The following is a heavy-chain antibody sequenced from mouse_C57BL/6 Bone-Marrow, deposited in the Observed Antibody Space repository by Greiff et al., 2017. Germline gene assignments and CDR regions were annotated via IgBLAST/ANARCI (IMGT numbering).Heavy chain of an antibody. V-gene: IGHV5-16*01. D-gene: IGHD3-2*02. Sequence: EVKLMESEGGLVQPGSSMKLSCTASGFTFSDYYMAWVRQVPEKGLEWVANINYDGSSTYYLDSLKSRFIISRDNAKNILYLQMSSLKSEDTATYYCARESQTAQATGAMDYWGQGTSVTVSS. J-gene: IGHJ4*01. CDR1: GFTFSDYY. CDR2: INYDGSST. CDR3: ARESQTAQATGAMDY.